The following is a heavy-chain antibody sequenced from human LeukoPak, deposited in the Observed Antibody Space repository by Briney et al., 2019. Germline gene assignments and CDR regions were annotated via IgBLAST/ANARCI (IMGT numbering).Heavy chain of an antibody. Sequence: PGGSLRLSCAASGFTFSDYYMSWIRQAPGKGLEWVSYISSSGSTIYYADSVKGRFTISRDNAKNSLYLQMNSLRAEDTAVYYCARDKDGGNSFEPFDYWGQGTLVTVSS. CDR2: ISSSGSTI. D-gene: IGHD4-23*01. CDR1: GFTFSDYY. J-gene: IGHJ4*02. V-gene: IGHV3-11*01. CDR3: ARDKDGGNSFEPFDY.